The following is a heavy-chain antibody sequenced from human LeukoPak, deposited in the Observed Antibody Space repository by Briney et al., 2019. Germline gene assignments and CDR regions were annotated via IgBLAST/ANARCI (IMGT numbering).Heavy chain of an antibody. CDR1: GVSISRYY. CDR3: AKSNGYGLVDI. J-gene: IGHJ3*02. V-gene: IGHV4-4*07. D-gene: IGHD3-10*01. Sequence: PSETLSLTCTVSGVSISRYYWSWIRQPAGKGLEWIGRIYSSGSTTYNPSLKSRVTMSIDTSKNQFSLKLSFVTAADTAVYYCAKSNGYGLVDIWGQGTMVTVSS. CDR2: IYSSGST.